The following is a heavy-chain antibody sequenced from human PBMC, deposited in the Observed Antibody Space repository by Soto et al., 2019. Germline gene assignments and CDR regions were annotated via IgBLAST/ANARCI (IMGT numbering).Heavy chain of an antibody. CDR2: IYYSGST. CDR1: GGSISSYY. V-gene: IGHV4-59*01. CDR3: ARLYGDYRYFDY. J-gene: IGHJ4*02. D-gene: IGHD4-17*01. Sequence: PSETLSLTCTVSGGSISSYYWSWIRQPPGKGLEWIGYIYYSGSTNYNPSLKSQVTISVDTSKNQFSLKLSSVTAADTAVYYCARLYGDYRYFDYWGQGTLVTVSS.